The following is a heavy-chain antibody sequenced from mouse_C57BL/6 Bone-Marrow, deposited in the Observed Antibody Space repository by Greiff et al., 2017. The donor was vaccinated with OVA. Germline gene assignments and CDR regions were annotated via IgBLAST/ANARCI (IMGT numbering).Heavy chain of an antibody. CDR2: ISGGGGNT. CDR3: ARQGTWFAY. Sequence: DVKLQESGGGLVKPGGSLKLSCAASGFTFSSYTMSWVRQTPEKRLEWVATISGGGGNTYYPDSVKGRFTISRDNAKNTLYLQMSSLRSEDTALYYCARQGTWFAYWGQGTLVTVSA. J-gene: IGHJ3*01. CDR1: GFTFSSYT. V-gene: IGHV5-9*01.